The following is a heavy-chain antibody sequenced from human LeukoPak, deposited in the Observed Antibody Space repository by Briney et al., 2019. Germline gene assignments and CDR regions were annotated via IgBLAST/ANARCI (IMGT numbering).Heavy chain of an antibody. V-gene: IGHV3-21*01. CDR2: ISSSSSYI. Sequence: GGSLRLSCAASGFTFSSYSMNWVRQAPGKGLEWVSSISSSSSYIYYADSVKGRFTISRDNAKNSLYLQMNSLRAEDTAVYYCARDQAYYDILTGPRYYYYMDVWGKGTTVTVSS. D-gene: IGHD3-9*01. J-gene: IGHJ6*03. CDR3: ARDQAYYDILTGPRYYYYMDV. CDR1: GFTFSSYS.